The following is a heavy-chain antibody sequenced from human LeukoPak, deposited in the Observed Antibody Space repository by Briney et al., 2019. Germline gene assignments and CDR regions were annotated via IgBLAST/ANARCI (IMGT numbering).Heavy chain of an antibody. J-gene: IGHJ6*03. CDR2: IYYSGST. CDR3: ARTPFYCSGGSCYYGAYYYYYMDV. V-gene: IGHV4-39*07. CDR1: GGSISSSSYY. Sequence: SETLSLTCTVSGGSISSSSYYWAWIRQPPGKGLEYIGSIYYSGSTYYNPSLKSRVTISVDTSKNQFSLKLSSVTAADTAVYYCARTPFYCSGGSCYYGAYYYYYMDVWGKGTTVTISS. D-gene: IGHD2-15*01.